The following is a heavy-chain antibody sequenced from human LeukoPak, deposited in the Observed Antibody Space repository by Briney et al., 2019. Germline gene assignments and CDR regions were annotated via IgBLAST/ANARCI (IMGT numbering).Heavy chain of an antibody. CDR2: INPNSGGT. V-gene: IGHV1-2*02. D-gene: IGHD4-17*01. CDR1: GYTFTAYY. CDR3: ARDLTTVTPNYYYYYMDV. J-gene: IGHJ6*03. Sequence: ASVKVSCKASGYTFTAYYIHWVRQAPGQGLEWMGWINPNSGGTNYAQKFQGRVTMTRDTSISTAYMELSRLRSDDTAVYYCARDLTTVTPNYYYYYMDVWGKGTTVTVSS.